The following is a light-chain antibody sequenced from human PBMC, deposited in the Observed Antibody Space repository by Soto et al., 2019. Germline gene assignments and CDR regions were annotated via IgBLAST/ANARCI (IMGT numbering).Light chain of an antibody. CDR2: DAS. Sequence: EIVLTLSPATLSLSPGERATLSCRASLNVNSYLAWYQQKPGQAPRLLIYDASNRAAGIPARFSGSGSGTDFTLTISRLEPEDFAVYYCQQYGSSRTFGQGTKVDIK. CDR1: LNVNSY. CDR3: QQYGSSRT. J-gene: IGKJ1*01. V-gene: IGKV3-20*01.